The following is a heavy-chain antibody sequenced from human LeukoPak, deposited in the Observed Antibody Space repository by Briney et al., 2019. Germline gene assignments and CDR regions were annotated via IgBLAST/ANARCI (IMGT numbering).Heavy chain of an antibody. CDR3: ARLPMMGAPDY. D-gene: IGHD3-16*01. Sequence: SETLSLTCAVYGGSFSGYYWSWIRQPPGKGLEWIGEINHSGSTYYNPSLKSRVTISVDTSKNQFSLKLSSVTAADTAVYYCARLPMMGAPDYWGQGTLVTVSS. CDR2: INHSGST. J-gene: IGHJ4*02. CDR1: GGSFSGYY. V-gene: IGHV4-34*01.